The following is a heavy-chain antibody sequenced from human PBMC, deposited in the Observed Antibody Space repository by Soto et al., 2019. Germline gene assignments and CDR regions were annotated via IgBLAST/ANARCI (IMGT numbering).Heavy chain of an antibody. V-gene: IGHV1-69*02. CDR2: IIPLLGIA. D-gene: IGHD3-10*01. Sequence: QVQLVQSGAEVKKPGSSVKVSCKASGGTFSSYTISWVRQAPGQGLEWMGRIIPLLGIANYAQKFQRRVTITADKSTSTAYMELSSLRSEDTAVYYCASLMSSGYYYGMDAWGQGTTVTVSS. CDR3: ASLMSSGYYYGMDA. CDR1: GGTFSSYT. J-gene: IGHJ6*02.